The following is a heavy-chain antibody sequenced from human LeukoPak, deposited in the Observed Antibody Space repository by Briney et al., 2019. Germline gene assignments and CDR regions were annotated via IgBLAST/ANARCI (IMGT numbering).Heavy chain of an antibody. CDR1: GFSFDSYN. V-gene: IGHV3-33*08. J-gene: IGHJ4*02. CDR2: IWYDGSNK. D-gene: IGHD4-23*01. Sequence: GGSLRLSCAASGFSFDSYNMHWVRQAPGKGLEWVAVIWYDGSNKYYADSVKGRFTISRDNSKNTLYPQMNSLRAEDTAVYYCARGSYYGGPYDYWGQGTLVTVSS. CDR3: ARGSYYGGPYDY.